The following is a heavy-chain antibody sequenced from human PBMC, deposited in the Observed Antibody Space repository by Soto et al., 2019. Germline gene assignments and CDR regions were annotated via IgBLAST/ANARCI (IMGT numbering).Heavy chain of an antibody. J-gene: IGHJ4*02. CDR2: ISYDGTNK. V-gene: IGHV3-30-3*01. CDR3: AREPKTSGGQNWAFNYFDS. CDR1: GFSFSISP. Sequence: QVQLVESGGGVVQPGRSLRLSCAASGFSFSISPMHWVRQAPSKGPEWVALISYDGTNKFYADSVKGRFTISRDNSKSTLYLQVDSLRPDDAAVYYCAREPKTSGGQNWAFNYFDSWGQGTLVTVSS. D-gene: IGHD7-27*01.